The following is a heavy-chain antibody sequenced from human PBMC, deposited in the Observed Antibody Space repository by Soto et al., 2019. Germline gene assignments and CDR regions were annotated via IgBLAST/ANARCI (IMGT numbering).Heavy chain of an antibody. CDR2: IFRSGAS. CDR3: ARARGADRPNWFDP. Sequence: PSETLSFTCAVSGYSISGGYHWGWIRQPPGKGLEWIASIFRSGASHYSPSLKSRGTISVDTSKNQFSLKLISVTAADTAVYYCARARGADRPNWFDPWGQGTQVTVSS. V-gene: IGHV4-38-2*01. J-gene: IGHJ5*02. D-gene: IGHD3-10*01. CDR1: GYSISGGYH.